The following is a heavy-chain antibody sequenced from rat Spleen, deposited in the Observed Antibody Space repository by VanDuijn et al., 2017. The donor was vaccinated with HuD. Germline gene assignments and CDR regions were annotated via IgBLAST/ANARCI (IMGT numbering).Heavy chain of an antibody. CDR2: ISYDGSST. D-gene: IGHD1-11*01. CDR3: TRHRGGSLYFDF. V-gene: IGHV5-29*01. J-gene: IGHJ2*01. Sequence: EVQLVESDGGLVQPGRSLKLSCAASGFTFSDYYMAWVRQAPTKGLEWVATISYDGSSTYYRDSMKGRFTISRDDAENTHYLQMDSLRSEDTATYYCTRHRGGSLYFDFWGQGVMVTVSS. CDR1: GFTFSDYY.